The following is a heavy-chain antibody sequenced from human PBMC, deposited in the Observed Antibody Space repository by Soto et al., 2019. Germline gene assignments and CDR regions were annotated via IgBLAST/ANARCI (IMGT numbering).Heavy chain of an antibody. CDR3: ASALAYCGGDCYSQGGWFDP. Sequence: EVQLLESGGGLVQPGGSLRLSCAASGLTFSSYAMSWVRQAPAKGLEWVSAISGSGGSTYYADSVKGRFTISRDNSKNTLYLQMNSLRAEDTAVYYCASALAYCGGDCYSQGGWFDPWGQGTLVTVSS. D-gene: IGHD2-21*02. CDR2: ISGSGGST. V-gene: IGHV3-23*01. CDR1: GLTFSSYA. J-gene: IGHJ5*02.